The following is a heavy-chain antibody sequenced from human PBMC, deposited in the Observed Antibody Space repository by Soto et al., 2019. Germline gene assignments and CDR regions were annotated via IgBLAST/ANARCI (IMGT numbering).Heavy chain of an antibody. Sequence: PSETLSLTCTVSGGSISSGDYYWSWIRQPPGKGLEWIGYIYYSGSTYYNPSLKSRVTISVDTSKNQFSLKLSSVTAADTAVYYCVRHLEAPWFDPWGQGTLVTVSS. CDR1: GGSISSGDYY. CDR2: IYYSGST. V-gene: IGHV4-30-4*01. CDR3: VRHLEAPWFDP. J-gene: IGHJ5*02.